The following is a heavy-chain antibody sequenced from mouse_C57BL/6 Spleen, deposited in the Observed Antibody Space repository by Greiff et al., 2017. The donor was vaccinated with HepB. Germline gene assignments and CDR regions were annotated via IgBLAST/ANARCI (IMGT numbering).Heavy chain of an antibody. CDR1: GYTFTDYE. CDR3: TRTDLLLYFDY. V-gene: IGHV1-15*01. D-gene: IGHD1-1*01. J-gene: IGHJ2*01. CDR2: IDPETGGT. Sequence: VQLQQSGAELVRPGASVTLSCKASGYTFTDYEMHWVKQTPVHGLEWIGAIDPETGGTAYNQKFKGKAILTADKSSSTAYMELRSLTSEDSAVYYCTRTDLLLYFDYWGQGTTLTVSS.